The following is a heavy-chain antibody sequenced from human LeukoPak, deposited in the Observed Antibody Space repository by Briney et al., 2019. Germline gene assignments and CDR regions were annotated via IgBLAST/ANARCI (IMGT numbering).Heavy chain of an antibody. CDR2: VNHSGST. CDR3: ARFGGDIVVVVAATNAFDI. V-gene: IGHV4-34*01. D-gene: IGHD2-15*01. Sequence: KASETLSLTCAVYGGSFSGYFWTWIRQPPGKGLEWIGEVNHSGSTNYNPSLKSRVTISVDTSKNQFSLKLSSVTAADTAVYYCARFGGDIVVVVAATNAFDIWGQGTMVTVSS. J-gene: IGHJ3*02. CDR1: GGSFSGYF.